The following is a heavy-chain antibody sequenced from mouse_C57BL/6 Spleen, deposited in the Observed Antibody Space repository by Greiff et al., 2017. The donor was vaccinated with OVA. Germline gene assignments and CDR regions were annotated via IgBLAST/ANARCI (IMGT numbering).Heavy chain of an antibody. CDR2: IHPNSGST. D-gene: IGHD1-1*01. J-gene: IGHJ1*03. V-gene: IGHV1-64*01. CDR3: ARDYGRDFDV. Sequence: VKLQQPGAELVKPGASVKLSCKASGYTFTSYWMHWVKQRPGQGLEWIGMIHPNSGSTNYNEKFKSKATLTVDKSSSTAYMQLSSLTSEDSAVYYCARDYGRDFDVWGTGTTVTVSS. CDR1: GYTFTSYW.